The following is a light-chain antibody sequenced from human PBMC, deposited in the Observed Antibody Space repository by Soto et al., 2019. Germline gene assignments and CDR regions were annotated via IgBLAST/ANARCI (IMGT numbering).Light chain of an antibody. CDR3: QVWDSDTDHVV. Sequence: SYELTQPPSVSVAPGQTASFTCGGHNIWSKSVHWYQQKPGQAPILVIYDDDDRPSGIPGRFSGSNSGSAATLTISRVEAGDEADDYCQVWDSDTDHVVFGGGTKVTVL. CDR2: DDD. J-gene: IGLJ2*01. V-gene: IGLV3-21*02. CDR1: NIWSKS.